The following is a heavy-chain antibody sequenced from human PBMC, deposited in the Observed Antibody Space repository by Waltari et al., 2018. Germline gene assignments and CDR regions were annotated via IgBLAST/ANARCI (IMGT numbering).Heavy chain of an antibody. CDR3: ARDWAVDY. D-gene: IGHD3-16*01. CDR2: ISSSSSYR. Sequence: EVQLVESGGGLVKPGGSLRLSCAASGFTFSSYSMNWVRQAPGKGLEWVASISSSSSYRYYADSVKGRFTISRDNAKNSLYLQMNSLRAEDTAVYYCARDWAVDYWGQGTLVTVSS. J-gene: IGHJ4*02. V-gene: IGHV3-21*01. CDR1: GFTFSSYS.